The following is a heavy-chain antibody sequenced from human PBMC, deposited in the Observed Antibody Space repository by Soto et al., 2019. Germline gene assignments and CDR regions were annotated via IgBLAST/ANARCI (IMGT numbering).Heavy chain of an antibody. CDR2: ISAKSKYI. D-gene: IGHD2-15*01. Sequence: GGSLRLSCAASGFTFITYSMNWVRQAPGQGLEWVSCISAKSKYIYYANSVQGRFTISRDDAQNSLILQLSSLSAEDTVVYYFARTQSCNVVNCTSTPFTYGGRGTLVTVS. J-gene: IGHJ4*02. CDR3: ARTQSCNVVNCTSTPFTY. V-gene: IGHV3-21*01. CDR1: GFTFITYS.